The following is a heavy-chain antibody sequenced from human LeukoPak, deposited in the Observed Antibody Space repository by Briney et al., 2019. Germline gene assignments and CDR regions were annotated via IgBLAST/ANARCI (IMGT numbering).Heavy chain of an antibody. Sequence: SETLSLTCAVSGYSISSGYYWGWIRQPPGKGLEWIGSIYHSGSTYYNPSLKSRVTLSVDTSKNQFSLKLSSVTAADTAVYYCARLCVGASHEYWGQGTLVTVSS. D-gene: IGHD1-26*01. CDR2: IYHSGST. CDR1: GYSISSGYY. CDR3: ARLCVGASHEY. V-gene: IGHV4-38-2*01. J-gene: IGHJ4*02.